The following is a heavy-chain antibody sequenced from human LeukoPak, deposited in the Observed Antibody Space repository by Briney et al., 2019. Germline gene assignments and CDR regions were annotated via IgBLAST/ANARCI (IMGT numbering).Heavy chain of an antibody. CDR2: ISAYNGNT. D-gene: IGHD3-9*01. V-gene: IGHV1-18*01. CDR3: ARKGLLRILTGYYPFDS. J-gene: IGHJ4*02. CDR1: GYTFTSYG. Sequence: ASVKVSFKSSGYTFTSYGISWVRQAPGQGLEWMGWISAYNGNTNYLQKLQGRVTMTTDTSTSTAYMELKNLRSDDTAVYYCARKGLLRILTGYYPFDSWGQGTLVTVSS.